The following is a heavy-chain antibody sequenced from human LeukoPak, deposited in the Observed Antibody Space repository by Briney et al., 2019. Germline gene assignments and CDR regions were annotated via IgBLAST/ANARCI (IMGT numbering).Heavy chain of an antibody. Sequence: SETLSLTCTVSGDAINRSDSYWGWIRRSPGKGLEWIGSIYYTGSTFDKPSLKSRVTISLDTSNNQFSLRVKSVTAADAALYFCARLRRANSGYGSVDFWGQGTLVTVSS. CDR1: GDAINRSDSY. V-gene: IGHV4-39*01. D-gene: IGHD5-12*01. CDR3: ARLRRANSGYGSVDF. CDR2: IYYTGST. J-gene: IGHJ4*02.